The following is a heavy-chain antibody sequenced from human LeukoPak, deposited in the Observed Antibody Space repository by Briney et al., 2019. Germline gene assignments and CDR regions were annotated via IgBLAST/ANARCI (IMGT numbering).Heavy chain of an antibody. J-gene: IGHJ5*02. V-gene: IGHV1-24*01. D-gene: IGHD3-3*01. CDR2: FDPEDGET. Sequence: ASVKVSCKVSGYTLTELSMHWVRQAPGKGLEWMGGFDPEDGETIYAQKFQGRVTMTEDTSTDTAYMELSSLRSEDTAVYYCATVGEAVTIFGVVYSWFDPWGQGTLVTVSS. CDR3: ATVGEAVTIFGVVYSWFDP. CDR1: GYTLTELS.